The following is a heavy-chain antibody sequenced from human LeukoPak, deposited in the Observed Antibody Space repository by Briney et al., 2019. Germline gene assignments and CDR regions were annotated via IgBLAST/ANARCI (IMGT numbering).Heavy chain of an antibody. CDR3: ASPSSGREFYYYYGMDV. V-gene: IGHV1-69*13. J-gene: IGHJ6*02. CDR1: GGTFSSYA. D-gene: IGHD6-19*01. CDR2: IIPIFGTA. Sequence: ASVTVSCKASGGTFSSYAISWVRQAPGQGLEWMGGIIPIFGTANYAQKFQGRVTITADESTSTAYMELSSVRSEDTAVYYCASPSSGREFYYYYGMDVWGQGTTVTVSS.